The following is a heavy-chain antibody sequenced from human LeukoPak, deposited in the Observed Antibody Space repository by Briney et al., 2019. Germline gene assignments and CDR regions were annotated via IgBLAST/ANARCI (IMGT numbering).Heavy chain of an antibody. CDR1: GGTFSSYA. CDR2: IIPILGIA. V-gene: IGHV1-69*04. CDR3: ARDGRDWDIVVVPAAQAHYYYGMDV. J-gene: IGHJ6*02. D-gene: IGHD2-2*01. Sequence: SVKVSCKASGGTFSSYAISWVRQAPGQGLGWMGRIIPILGIANYAQKFQGRVTITADKSTSTAYMELSSLRSEDTAVYYCARDGRDWDIVVVPAAQAHYYYGMDVWGQGTTVTVSS.